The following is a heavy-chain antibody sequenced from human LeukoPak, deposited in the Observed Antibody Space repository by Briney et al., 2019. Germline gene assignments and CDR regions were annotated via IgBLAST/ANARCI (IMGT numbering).Heavy chain of an antibody. V-gene: IGHV3-21*01. J-gene: IGHJ4*02. CDR2: ISSSSSYI. D-gene: IGHD2-8*01. CDR3: ARDDTRVLMVYAKYYFDY. Sequence: GGSLRLSCAASGFTFSSYSMNWVRQAPGKGLEWVSSISSSSSYIYYADSVKGRFTISRDNAKNSLYLQMNSLSAEDTAVYYCARDDTRVLMVYAKYYFDYWGQGTLVTVSS. CDR1: GFTFSSYS.